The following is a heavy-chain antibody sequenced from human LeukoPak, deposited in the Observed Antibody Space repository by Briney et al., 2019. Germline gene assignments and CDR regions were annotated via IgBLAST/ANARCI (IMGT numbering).Heavy chain of an antibody. CDR3: ARSAYCYVHFDY. CDR1: GGSISSGDYY. J-gene: IGHJ4*02. Sequence: SETLSLTCTVSGGSISSGDYYWSWIRQPPGKGLEWIGYIYYSGSTYYNPSLKSRVTISVDTSKNQFSLKLSSVTAADTAVYYCARSAYCYVHFDYWGQGTLVTVSS. V-gene: IGHV4-30-4*01. D-gene: IGHD3-22*01. CDR2: IYYSGST.